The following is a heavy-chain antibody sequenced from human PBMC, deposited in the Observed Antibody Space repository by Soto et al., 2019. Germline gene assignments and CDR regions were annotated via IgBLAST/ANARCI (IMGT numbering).Heavy chain of an antibody. CDR1: GGSISSGDYY. D-gene: IGHD3-22*01. V-gene: IGHV4-30-4*01. Sequence: SETLSLTCTVSGGSISSGDYYWGWIRQPPGKGLECFGYIYYSGSTYYNPSLKTRVTISVDTSKNQFSLKLSSVTAADTAVYYCARVPFYDSSGRSYYFDYWGQGTLVTVS. J-gene: IGHJ4*02. CDR3: ARVPFYDSSGRSYYFDY. CDR2: IYYSGST.